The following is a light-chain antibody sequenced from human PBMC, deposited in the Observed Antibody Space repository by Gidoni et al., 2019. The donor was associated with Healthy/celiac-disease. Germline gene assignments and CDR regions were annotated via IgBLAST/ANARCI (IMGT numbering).Light chain of an antibody. CDR2: KAS. Sequence: DIQMTQSPSTLSASVGDRVTITCRASQSISSGLAWYQQKPGKAPKLLIYKASSLESGVPSRFSGSGSGTEFTLTISSLQPDDFATYYCQQYNSYPCSFXXXTKLEIK. CDR3: QQYNSYPCS. J-gene: IGKJ2*04. V-gene: IGKV1-5*03. CDR1: QSISSG.